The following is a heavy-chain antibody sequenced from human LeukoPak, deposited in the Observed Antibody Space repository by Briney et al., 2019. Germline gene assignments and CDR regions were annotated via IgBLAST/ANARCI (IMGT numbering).Heavy chain of an antibody. CDR2: INAGNGNT. D-gene: IGHD2-2*01. CDR1: GYTFTSYA. V-gene: IGHV1-3*01. J-gene: IGHJ5*02. Sequence: GASVKVSCKASGYTFTSYAMHWVRQAPGQRLEWMGWINAGNGNTKYSQKFQGRVTITRDTSASTAHMELSSLRSEDTAVYYCAREGKAYCSSTSCPNWFDPWGQGTLVTVSS. CDR3: AREGKAYCSSTSCPNWFDP.